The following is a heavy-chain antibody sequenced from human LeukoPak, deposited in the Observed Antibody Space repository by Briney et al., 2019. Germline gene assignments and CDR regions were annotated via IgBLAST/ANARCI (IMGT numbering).Heavy chain of an antibody. D-gene: IGHD3-16*01. J-gene: IGHJ5*02. CDR2: IYHSGRT. V-gene: IGHV4-38-2*02. CDR3: ARTGGRFDP. CDR1: GYSISSGYY. Sequence: PSETLSLTCIVSGYSISSGYYWGLIRQSPGKGLEWIGSIYHSGRTYYNPSLKSRVTISVDTSKNQFSLKLSSVTAADTAVYYCARTGGRFDPWGQGTLVTVSS.